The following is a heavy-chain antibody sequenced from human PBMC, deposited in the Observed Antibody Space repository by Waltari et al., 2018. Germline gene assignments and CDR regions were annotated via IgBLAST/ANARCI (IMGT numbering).Heavy chain of an antibody. CDR1: GGSISSSSYY. CDR2: IYYSGST. D-gene: IGHD3-3*01. CDR3: ASGVGPSVAPFDY. Sequence: QLQLQESGPGLVKPSETLSLTCTVSGGSISSSSYYWGWIRQPPGKGLEWIGIIYYSGSTYYNPSLRSRVTISVDTSKNQFSLKLSSGTAADTAVYYCASGVGPSVAPFDYWGQGTLVTVSS. J-gene: IGHJ4*02. V-gene: IGHV4-39*01.